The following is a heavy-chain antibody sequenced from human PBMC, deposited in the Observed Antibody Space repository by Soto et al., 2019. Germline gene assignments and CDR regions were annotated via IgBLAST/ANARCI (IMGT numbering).Heavy chain of an antibody. D-gene: IGHD4-17*01. CDR1: GGTFSSYA. J-gene: IGHJ6*02. CDR2: IIPXFGTA. CDR3: ATSSDYGDYGSRPYYYYYGMDV. V-gene: IGHV1-69*12. Sequence: QVQLVQSGAEVKKPGSSVKVSCKASGGTFSSYAISWVRQAPGQGLEWMGGIIPXFGTANYAQKFQGRVTITADESTSTAYMELSSLRSEDTAVYYCATSSDYGDYGSRPYYYYYGMDVWGQGTTVTVSS.